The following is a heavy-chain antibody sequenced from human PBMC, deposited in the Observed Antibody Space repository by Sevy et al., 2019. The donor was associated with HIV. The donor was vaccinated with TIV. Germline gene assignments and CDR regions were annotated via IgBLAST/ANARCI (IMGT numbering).Heavy chain of an antibody. Sequence: GGCLRLSCATSGFTFNKAWMSWIRQAPGKGLEWIGRIKSKTDGGTIDYATPVKGRFSISRDDLKNTLYLQMNSLKTEDTAVYYFSTDIDCSVDTETTTCFYWGQGTLVTVSS. D-gene: IGHD5-12*01. J-gene: IGHJ4*02. CDR3: STDIDCSVDTETTTCFY. CDR2: IKSKTDGGTI. CDR1: GFTFNKAW. V-gene: IGHV3-15*01.